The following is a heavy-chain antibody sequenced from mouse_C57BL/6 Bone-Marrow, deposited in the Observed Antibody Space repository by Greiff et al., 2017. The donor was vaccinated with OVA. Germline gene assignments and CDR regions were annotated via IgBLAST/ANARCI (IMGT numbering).Heavy chain of an antibody. J-gene: IGHJ4*01. CDR3: ALWLRRRGYAMDY. CDR1: GFTFSSYA. Sequence: EVKLVESGGGLVKPGGSLKLSCAASGFTFSSYAMSWVRQTPEKRLEWVATISDGGSYTYYPDNVKGRFTISRDNAKNNLYLQMSHLKSEDTAMYYCALWLRRRGYAMDYWGQGTSVTVSS. V-gene: IGHV5-4*03. CDR2: ISDGGSYT. D-gene: IGHD2-2*01.